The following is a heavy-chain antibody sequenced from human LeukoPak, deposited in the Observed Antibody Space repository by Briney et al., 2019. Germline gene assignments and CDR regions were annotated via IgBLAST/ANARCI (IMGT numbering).Heavy chain of an antibody. J-gene: IGHJ4*02. CDR1: GFSINNYG. V-gene: IGHV3-33*01. CDR2: IWYDAYND. D-gene: IGHD3-10*01. Sequence: PGGSLILSCAASGFSINNYGMHWVRQAPGKGLEWVAVIWYDAYNDFYAEAVKGRFTISRDNSKNTLYLQMESLRVEDTAIYYCARPSYYGSESQLYYFGYWGQGTLVTVSS. CDR3: ARPSYYGSESQLYYFGY.